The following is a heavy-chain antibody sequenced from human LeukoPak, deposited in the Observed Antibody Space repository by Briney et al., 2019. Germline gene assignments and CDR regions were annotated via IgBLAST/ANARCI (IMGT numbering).Heavy chain of an antibody. CDR1: GASNSGYY. J-gene: IGHJ3*02. V-gene: IGHV4-34*01. CDR3: AREATIFGVVKRTDAFDN. CDR2: INHSGST. D-gene: IGHD3-3*01. Sequence: SETLSPTCAAYGASNSGYYWSWIRQPPSKVLEWIGEINHSGSTNYNPSLKSRVTISVDTSTNPSSLKLSSVTAADAAVYYCAREATIFGVVKRTDAFDNWGEGTMVTVSS.